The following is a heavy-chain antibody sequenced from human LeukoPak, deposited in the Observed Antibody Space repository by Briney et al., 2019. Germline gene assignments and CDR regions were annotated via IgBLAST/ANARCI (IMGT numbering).Heavy chain of an antibody. Sequence: GGSLRLSCAASGFTVSSNYMSWVRQAPGKGLVWVSRINSDGSSTSYADSVKGRFTISRDNAKNTLYLQMNSLRAEDTAVYYCARDRMVRGPLRYWGQGTLVTVSS. CDR1: GFTVSSNY. D-gene: IGHD3-10*01. J-gene: IGHJ4*02. V-gene: IGHV3-74*01. CDR3: ARDRMVRGPLRY. CDR2: INSDGSST.